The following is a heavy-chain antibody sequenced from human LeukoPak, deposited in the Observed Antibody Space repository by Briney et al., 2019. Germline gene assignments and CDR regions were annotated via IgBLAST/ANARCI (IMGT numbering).Heavy chain of an antibody. CDR2: ISYDGSNK. CDR3: AKTRNYYDSRVMDP. V-gene: IGHV3-30-3*02. D-gene: IGHD3-22*01. CDR1: GFTFSSYA. J-gene: IGHJ5*02. Sequence: GGSLRLSCAASGFTFSSYAMHWVRQAPGKGLEWVAVISYDGSNKYYADSVKGRFTISRDNSKNTLYLQMNSLRAEDTAVYYCAKTRNYYDSRVMDPWGQGTLVTVSS.